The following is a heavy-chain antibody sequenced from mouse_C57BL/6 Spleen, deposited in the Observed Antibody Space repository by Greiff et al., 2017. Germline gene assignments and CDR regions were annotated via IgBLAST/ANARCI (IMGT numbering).Heavy chain of an antibody. CDR3: ARRGAQATSFDY. D-gene: IGHD3-2*02. CDR1: GFTFSDYY. Sequence: EVKLMESEGGLVQPGSSMKLSCTASGFTFSDYYMAWVRQVPEKGLEWVANINYDGISTYYLDSLKSRFIISRDNAKNILYLQMSSLKSEDTATYYCARRGAQATSFDYWGQGTTLTVSS. V-gene: IGHV5-16*01. J-gene: IGHJ2*01. CDR2: INYDGIST.